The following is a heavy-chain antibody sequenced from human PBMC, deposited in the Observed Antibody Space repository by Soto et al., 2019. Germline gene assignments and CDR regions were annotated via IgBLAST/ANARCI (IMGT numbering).Heavy chain of an antibody. V-gene: IGHV4-34*01. CDR3: ARVGRFRGSSSRNWFDP. CDR2: INHSGST. CDR1: GGSFSGYY. J-gene: IGHJ5*02. D-gene: IGHD6-6*01. Sequence: SETLSLTCAVYGGSFSGYYWSWIRQPPGKGLEWIGEINHSGSTNYNPSLKSRVTISVDTSKNQFSLKLSSVTAADTAVYYCARVGRFRGSSSRNWFDPWGQGTLVTVSS.